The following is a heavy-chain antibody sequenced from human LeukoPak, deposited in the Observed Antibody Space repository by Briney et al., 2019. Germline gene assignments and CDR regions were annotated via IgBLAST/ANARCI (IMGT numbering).Heavy chain of an antibody. D-gene: IGHD3-22*01. J-gene: IGHJ4*02. V-gene: IGHV5-51*01. CDR1: GYIFTSYW. CDR2: IYPGDSDT. CDR3: ARRSSSGFDY. Sequence: GEALMISCRGSGYIFTSYWVGWVRRMPGKGLGWMGIIYPGDSDTRYRPSFQGQLTISTDKSISTAYLQWISLKASDTAMYYCARRSSSGFDYWGQGTLVTVSS.